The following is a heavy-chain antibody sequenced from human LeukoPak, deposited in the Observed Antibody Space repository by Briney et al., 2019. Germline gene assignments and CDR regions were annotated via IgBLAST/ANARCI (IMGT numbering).Heavy chain of an antibody. CDR3: ASQYCSTTSCYYYYYMDV. V-gene: IGHV1-18*01. CDR2: TSAYNGST. D-gene: IGHD2-2*01. Sequence: ASVKVSCEASGYTFTSYGISWVRQAPGQGLEWMGWTSAYNGSTNYAQKLQGRVTMTTDTSTSTAYMELRSLRSDDTAVYSCASQYCSTTSCYYYYYMDVWGKGTTVTVSS. J-gene: IGHJ6*03. CDR1: GYTFTSYG.